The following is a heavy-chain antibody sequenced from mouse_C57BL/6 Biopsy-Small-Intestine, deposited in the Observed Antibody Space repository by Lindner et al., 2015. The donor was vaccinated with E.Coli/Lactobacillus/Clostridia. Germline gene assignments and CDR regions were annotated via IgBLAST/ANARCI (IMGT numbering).Heavy chain of an antibody. CDR1: GYTFTSYD. CDR2: IYPRDGIT. J-gene: IGHJ4*01. Sequence: VQLQESGPELVKPGTSVKLSCKASGYTFTSYDLNWVKQRPGQGLEWIGWIYPRDGITKYNEKFKGKATLTVEKSSNTAYMQLSSLTSEDAAVYYCARSGTVVAPYAMDYWGQGTSVTVSS. D-gene: IGHD1-1*01. V-gene: IGHV1-85*01. CDR3: ARSGTVVAPYAMDY.